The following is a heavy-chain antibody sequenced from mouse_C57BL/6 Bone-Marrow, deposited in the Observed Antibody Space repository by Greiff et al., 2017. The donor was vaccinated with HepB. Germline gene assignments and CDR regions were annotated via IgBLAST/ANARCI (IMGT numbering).Heavy chain of an antibody. D-gene: IGHD1-1*01. J-gene: IGHJ2*01. Sequence: VKLQQPGAELVMPGASVKLSCKASGYTFTSYWMHWVKQRPGQGLEWIGEIDPSDSYTNYNQKFKGKSTLTVDKSSSTAYMQLSSLTSEDSAVYYCARATTVVADYWGQGTTLTVSS. V-gene: IGHV1-69*01. CDR3: ARATTVVADY. CDR1: GYTFTSYW. CDR2: IDPSDSYT.